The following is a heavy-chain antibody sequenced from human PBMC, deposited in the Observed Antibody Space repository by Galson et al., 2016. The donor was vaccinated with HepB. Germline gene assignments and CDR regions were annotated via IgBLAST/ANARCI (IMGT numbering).Heavy chain of an antibody. CDR2: IYQTGTA. V-gene: IGHV4-4*02. D-gene: IGHD1-26*01. Sequence: SETLSLTCAVSGASITNDYWWSWVRQSPEKGFEWLGEIYQTGTANYNPSFPRRATISVDTSKNQISLRLDSVTAADTAVYYCARGTLGTTATMAFDYWGQGTLVSVSS. CDR1: GASITNDYW. CDR3: ARGTLGTTATMAFDY. J-gene: IGHJ4*02.